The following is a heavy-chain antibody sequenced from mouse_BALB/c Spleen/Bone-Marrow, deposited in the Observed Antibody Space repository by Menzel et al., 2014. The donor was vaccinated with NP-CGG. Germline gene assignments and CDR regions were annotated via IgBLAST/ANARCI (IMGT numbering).Heavy chain of an antibody. CDR2: VDPYYGSP. J-gene: IGHJ2*01. V-gene: IGHV1-39*01. Sequence: EVQLQESGPELEKPGASVKISYKASGYSFTGYNMNWVKQYNGQSLEWIGNVDPYYGSPIYNQKFKGKATLTVDKSSSTAYIRIERRTSENFAVYYCVRYHKSLDSWGPSTPLTDSS. CDR1: GYSFTGYN. CDR3: VRYHKSLDS.